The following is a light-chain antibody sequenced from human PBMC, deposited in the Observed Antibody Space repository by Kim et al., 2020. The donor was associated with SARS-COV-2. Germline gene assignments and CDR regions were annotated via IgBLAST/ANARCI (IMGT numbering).Light chain of an antibody. CDR1: GSGVSHYNY. V-gene: IGLV2-14*03. Sequence: GQSIRISCTGTGSGVSHYNYVSWYQQHPGKAPNLMIYDVSNRPSGASDRCSGSKSDNTASMTISGLQAEDEADYYCSSYTSNSTYVFGTGTKVTVL. J-gene: IGLJ1*01. CDR2: DVS. CDR3: SSYTSNSTYV.